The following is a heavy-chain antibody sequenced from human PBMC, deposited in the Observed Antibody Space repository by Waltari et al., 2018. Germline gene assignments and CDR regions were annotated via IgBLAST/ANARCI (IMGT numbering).Heavy chain of an antibody. CDR3: ARRGLRLGAGSSAFDI. D-gene: IGHD1-26*01. V-gene: IGHV4-59*08. J-gene: IGHJ3*02. CDR1: GGSISSYY. Sequence: QVQLQESGPGLVKPSETLSLTCTVSGGSISSYYWSWIRQPSGKGLEWIGYIYYSGSTNYNPSLKSRVTISVDTSKNQFSLKLSSVTAADTAVYYCARRGLRLGAGSSAFDIWGQGTMVTVSS. CDR2: IYYSGST.